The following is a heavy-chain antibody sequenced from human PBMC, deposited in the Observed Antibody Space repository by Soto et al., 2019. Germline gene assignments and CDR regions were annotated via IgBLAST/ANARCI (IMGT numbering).Heavy chain of an antibody. D-gene: IGHD6-6*01. V-gene: IGHV3-48*03. J-gene: IGHJ4*02. CDR1: GFTFSSYE. Sequence: GGSLRLSCAASGFTFSSYEMNWVRQAPGKGLEWVSYISSSGSTIYYADSVKGRFTISRDNAKNSLYLQMNSLRAEDTAVYYCARDSSSSGLDYWGQGTLVTGSS. CDR3: ARDSSSSGLDY. CDR2: ISSSGSTI.